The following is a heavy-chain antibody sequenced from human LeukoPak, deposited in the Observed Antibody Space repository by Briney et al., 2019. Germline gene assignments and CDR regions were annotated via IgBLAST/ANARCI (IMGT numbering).Heavy chain of an antibody. V-gene: IGHV3-30*04. Sequence: GGSLRLSCVDSGLSFNTYAMHWVRQAPGKGLEWVAAISYDGSYTYYRGSVRGRFTISRDNSKNTMYLQMNSLRAEDTAMYYCARALDVWGKGTTVTVSS. CDR1: GLSFNTYA. J-gene: IGHJ6*04. CDR3: ARALDV. CDR2: ISYDGSYT.